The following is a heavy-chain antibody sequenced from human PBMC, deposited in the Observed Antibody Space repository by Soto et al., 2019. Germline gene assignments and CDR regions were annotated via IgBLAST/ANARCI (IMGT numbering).Heavy chain of an antibody. CDR3: ARDRLLEYSSPRLPFEAFDI. CDR2: ISSSSSYI. Sequence: GGSLRLSCAASGFTFSSYSMNWVRQAPGKGLEWVSSISSSSSYIYYADSVKGRFTISRDNAKNSLYLQMNSLRAEDTAVYYCARDRLLEYSSPRLPFEAFDIWGQGTMVTVSS. V-gene: IGHV3-21*01. D-gene: IGHD6-6*01. CDR1: GFTFSSYS. J-gene: IGHJ3*02.